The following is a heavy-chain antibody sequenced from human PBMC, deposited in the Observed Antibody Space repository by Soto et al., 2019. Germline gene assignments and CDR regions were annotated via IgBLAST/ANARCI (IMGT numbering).Heavy chain of an antibody. D-gene: IGHD6-19*01. V-gene: IGHV1-46*01. Sequence: QVQLVQSGAEVKKPGASVKVSCKASGYTFTSYYMHWVRQAPGQGLEWMGIINPSGGSTSYAQKFQGRVTMTRETATSTVYMELSSLRSEDTAVYYCAREGIAVAGADYWGQGTLVTVSS. J-gene: IGHJ4*02. CDR2: INPSGGST. CDR1: GYTFTSYY. CDR3: AREGIAVAGADY.